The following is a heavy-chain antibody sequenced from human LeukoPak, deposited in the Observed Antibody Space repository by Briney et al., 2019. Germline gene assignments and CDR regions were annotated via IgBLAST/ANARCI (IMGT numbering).Heavy chain of an antibody. Sequence: TGGSLRLSCAASGFTFSSYGMHWVRQAPGKGLGWVAVISYDGSNKYYADSVKGRFTISRDNSKNTLYLQMNSLRAEDTAVYYCAKDRYSYGSLDYWGQGTLVTVSS. D-gene: IGHD5-18*01. CDR1: GFTFSSYG. V-gene: IGHV3-30*18. CDR2: ISYDGSNK. CDR3: AKDRYSYGSLDY. J-gene: IGHJ4*02.